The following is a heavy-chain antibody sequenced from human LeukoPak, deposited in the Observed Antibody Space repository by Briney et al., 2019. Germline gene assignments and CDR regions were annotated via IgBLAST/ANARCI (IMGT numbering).Heavy chain of an antibody. J-gene: IGHJ6*03. CDR1: GYTFRQYS. CDR3: GRGARPPHYYYYMDV. V-gene: IGHV1-69*08. Sequence: ASVKVSCKASGYTFRQYSISWVRQAPGQGLGWMGGIIPILGTANYAQKFQGRVTISADKSTSTAYMELSSLRSEDTAVYYCGRGARPPHYYYYMDVWGKGTTVTVSS. D-gene: IGHD5-12*01. CDR2: IIPILGTA.